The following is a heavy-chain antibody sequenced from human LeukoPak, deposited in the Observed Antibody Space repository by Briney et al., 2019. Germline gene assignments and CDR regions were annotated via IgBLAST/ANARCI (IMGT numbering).Heavy chain of an antibody. D-gene: IGHD3-22*01. CDR2: IHYSGNS. V-gene: IGHV4-59*12. Sequence: SETLSLTCSVSGDSISNFYWNWIRQPPGKRLEWIGNIHYSGNSNYNPSLQSRVTISIDTSRKQLFLKLSSVTAADTAVYYCARALYYYDSSGYLDVWGQGTTVTVSS. CDR3: ARALYYYDSSGYLDV. J-gene: IGHJ6*02. CDR1: GDSISNFY.